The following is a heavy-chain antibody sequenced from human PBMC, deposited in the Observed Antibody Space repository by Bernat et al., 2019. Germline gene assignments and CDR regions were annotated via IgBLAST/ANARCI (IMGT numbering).Heavy chain of an antibody. CDR1: GGSISSSSYY. CDR3: ARQGVEMATIGEIDY. Sequence: QVQLQESGPGLVKPSQTLSLTCTVSGGSISSSSYYWGWIRQPPGKGLEWIGSIYYSGSTYYNPSLKSRVTISVDTSKNQFSLKLSSVTAADTAVYYCARQGVEMATIGEIDYWGQGTLVTVSS. D-gene: IGHD5-24*01. J-gene: IGHJ4*02. CDR2: IYYSGST. V-gene: IGHV4-39*01.